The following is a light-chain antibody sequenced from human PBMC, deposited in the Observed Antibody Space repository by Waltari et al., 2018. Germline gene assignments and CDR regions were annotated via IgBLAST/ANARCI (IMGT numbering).Light chain of an antibody. CDR1: QTVTGYY. CDR2: STS. Sequence: EIVLTQSPDTLSLSPGERATLSCRTSQTVTGYYLAWYQQRPGQAPRVLIYSTSSRATGIPDRFSGSGSGTDFTLTISRLEPEDFAVYYCQHFHDSPPELTFGGGTKVEIK. V-gene: IGKV3-20*01. J-gene: IGKJ4*01. CDR3: QHFHDSPPELT.